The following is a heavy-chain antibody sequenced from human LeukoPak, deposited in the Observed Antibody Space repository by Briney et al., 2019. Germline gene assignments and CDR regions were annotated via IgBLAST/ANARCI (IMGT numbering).Heavy chain of an antibody. J-gene: IGHJ4*02. CDR2: ISAYNGNT. CDR1: GYTFTSYG. D-gene: IGHD6-13*01. Sequence: ASVKVSCKASGYTFTSYGISWVRQAPGQGLEWMGWISAYNGNTNYAQKLQGRVTMTTDTSTSTAYMELRSLRSDDTAVYYCARSRDYIAAAGGPDYWGQGTLVTVSS. CDR3: ARSRDYIAAAGGPDY. V-gene: IGHV1-18*01.